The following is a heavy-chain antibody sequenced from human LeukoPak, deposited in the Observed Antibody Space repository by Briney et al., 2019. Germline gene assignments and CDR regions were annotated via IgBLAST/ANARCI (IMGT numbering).Heavy chain of an antibody. D-gene: IGHD1-26*01. V-gene: IGHV4-34*01. CDR1: GGSFSGYY. CDR3: ARNHIVGAIKN. CDR2: INHSGST. J-gene: IGHJ4*02. Sequence: PSETLSLTCAVYGGSFSGYYWSWIRQPPGKGLEWIGEINHSGSTNYNPSLKSRVTISVDTSKNQFSLKLSSVTAADTAVYYCARNHIVGAIKNWGQGTLVTVSS.